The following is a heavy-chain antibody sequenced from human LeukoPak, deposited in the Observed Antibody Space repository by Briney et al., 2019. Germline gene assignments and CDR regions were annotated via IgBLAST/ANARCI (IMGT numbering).Heavy chain of an antibody. D-gene: IGHD6-13*01. CDR1: GFTFGSYS. J-gene: IGHJ6*03. CDR3: ARGARNWYDYYYYMDV. CDR2: ISSSSSYI. V-gene: IGHV3-21*01. Sequence: GGSLRLSCAASGFTFGSYSMNWVRQAPGKGLEWVSSISSSSSYIYYADSVKGRFTISRDNAKNSLYLQMNSLRAEDTAVYYCARGARNWYDYYYYMDVWGKGTTVTVSS.